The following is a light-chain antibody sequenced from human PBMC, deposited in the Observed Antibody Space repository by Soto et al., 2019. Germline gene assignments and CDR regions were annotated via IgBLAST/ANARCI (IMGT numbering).Light chain of an antibody. CDR2: EVS. CDR3: SSYAGGNTRI. Sequence: QSALTQPPSASGSPGQSVTISCTGTISDVGGYKYVSWYQQHPGKAPKLIIYEVSKRPSGVPDRFSASKSGNTASLTVSGLQAEDEAVYYCSSYAGGNTRIFGGGTKVTVL. J-gene: IGLJ2*01. V-gene: IGLV2-8*01. CDR1: ISDVGGYKY.